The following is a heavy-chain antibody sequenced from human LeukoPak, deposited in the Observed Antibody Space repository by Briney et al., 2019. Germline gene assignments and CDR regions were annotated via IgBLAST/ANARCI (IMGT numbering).Heavy chain of an antibody. CDR2: ISAYNGNT. CDR3: ARGVYYYDSSGYVPGLFDY. CDR1: GYTFTNYG. J-gene: IGHJ4*02. D-gene: IGHD3-22*01. V-gene: IGHV1-18*01. Sequence: GASVKVSCKASGYTFTNYGISWVRQAPGQGLEWMGWISAYNGNTNYAQKLQGRVTMTTDTSTSTAYMELRSLRSDDTAVYYCARGVYYYDSSGYVPGLFDYWGQGTLVTVSS.